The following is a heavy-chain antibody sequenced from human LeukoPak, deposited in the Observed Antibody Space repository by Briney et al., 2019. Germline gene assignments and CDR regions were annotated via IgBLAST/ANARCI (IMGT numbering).Heavy chain of an antibody. CDR3: ASADYDMAFDI. V-gene: IGHV4-31*03. Sequence: SETLSLTCTVSGGSISSGGYYWSWIRQHPGKGLEWIGHIYYSGSTDYNPSLKSRFTMSVDTSKNQFSLKLSSVTAADTAVYYCASADYDMAFDIWGQGTMVTVSS. CDR2: IYYSGST. D-gene: IGHD3-9*01. J-gene: IGHJ3*02. CDR1: GGSISSGGYY.